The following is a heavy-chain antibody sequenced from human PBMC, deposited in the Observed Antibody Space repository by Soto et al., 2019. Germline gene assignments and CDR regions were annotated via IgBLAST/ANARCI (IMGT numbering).Heavy chain of an antibody. D-gene: IGHD4-17*01. J-gene: IGHJ4*02. CDR2: ISHDGSKK. V-gene: IGHV3-30*18. CDR1: GFTFTYYG. CDR3: AKDGYGDPSLNY. Sequence: QVQLVESGGGVVQPGRSLRLSCAASGFTFTYYGMHWVRQAPGKGLEWVAIISHDGSKKYYTDSVKGRFTISRDQPKNTLYLQMNSLRAEDTAVYYCAKDGYGDPSLNYWGQGTLVTVSS.